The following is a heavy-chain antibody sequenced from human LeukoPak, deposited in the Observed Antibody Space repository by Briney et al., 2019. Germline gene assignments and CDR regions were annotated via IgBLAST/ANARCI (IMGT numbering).Heavy chain of an antibody. CDR2: ISSSSGTI. D-gene: IGHD1-7*01. CDR3: ARYISGTTRVDY. CDR1: GFTFSSYS. J-gene: IGHJ4*02. Sequence: GGSLRLSCAASGFTFSSYSMNWARQAPGKGREGVSYISSSSGTIYYADSVKGRFTIPRDNGKDSLYLQMNSLRADDTAVYYCARYISGTTRVDYWGQGTLVTVSS. V-gene: IGHV3-48*01.